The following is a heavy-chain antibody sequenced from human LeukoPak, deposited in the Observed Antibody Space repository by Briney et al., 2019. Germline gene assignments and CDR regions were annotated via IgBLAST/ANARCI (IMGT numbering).Heavy chain of an antibody. V-gene: IGHV1-8*01. D-gene: IGHD6-13*01. Sequence: GASVKVSCKASAYTFTNYDINWVRQATGQGLEWMGWMNPNSGNTGYAQKFQGRVTMTRNTSISTAYMELSNLTSEDTAVYYCARNGQQVRYFQHWGQGTLVTVSS. J-gene: IGHJ1*01. CDR3: ARNGQQVRYFQH. CDR1: AYTFTNYD. CDR2: MNPNSGNT.